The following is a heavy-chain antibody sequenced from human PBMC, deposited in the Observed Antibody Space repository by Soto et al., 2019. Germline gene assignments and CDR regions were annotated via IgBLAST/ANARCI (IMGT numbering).Heavy chain of an antibody. J-gene: IGHJ6*02. D-gene: IGHD4-4*01. CDR1: GGSRGSDY. CDR2: VFYTGRA. Sequence: SETLSLTCTVSGGSRGSDYGSWIRQPPVNGLEWIGYVFYTGRANYNASLKSRVSISLDTSNYQFSLKLSSVTAADTAVYYCARDGDGRMTTNPYYYNGMDVWGPGTTVTVSS. V-gene: IGHV4-59*13. CDR3: ARDGDGRMTTNPYYYNGMDV.